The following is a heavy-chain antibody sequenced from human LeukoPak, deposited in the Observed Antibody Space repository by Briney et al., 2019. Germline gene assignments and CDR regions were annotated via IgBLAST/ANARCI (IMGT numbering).Heavy chain of an antibody. CDR3: ARVGCSSTSYPRCYYYYYYMDV. CDR2: ISSSSSYI. CDR1: GFTFSSYS. D-gene: IGHD2-2*01. Sequence: PGGSLRLSCAASGFTFSSYSMNWVRQAPGKGLEWVSSISSSSSYIYYADSVKGRFTISRDNAKNSLYLQMNSLRAEDTAVCYCARVGCSSTSYPRCYYYYYYMDVWGKGTTVTVSS. V-gene: IGHV3-21*01. J-gene: IGHJ6*03.